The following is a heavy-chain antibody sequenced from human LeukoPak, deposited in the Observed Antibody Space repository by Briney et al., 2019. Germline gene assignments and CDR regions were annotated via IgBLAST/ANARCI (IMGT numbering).Heavy chain of an antibody. J-gene: IGHJ6*03. Sequence: PSETLSLTCIVSGGSLSSYYWRWIRQPAGRGRERIGRIYVGGGTNYISSLKSRVPLSVDPSKNQFSLELSSVTAADTAVYYCARGGHHDPAHDYFYQYMDVWGKGTTVTVS. CDR2: IYVGGGT. CDR3: ARGGHHDPAHDYFYQYMDV. CDR1: GGSLSSYY. D-gene: IGHD1-1*01. V-gene: IGHV4-4*07.